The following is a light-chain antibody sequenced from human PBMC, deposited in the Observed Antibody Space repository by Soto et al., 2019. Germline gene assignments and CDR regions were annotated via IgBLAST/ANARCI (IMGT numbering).Light chain of an antibody. Sequence: EIVMTQSPAILSVSPGDRATLSCRAGQSVSNNLAWYQQKPGQTPRLVIYGASNRATGVPARFSGSGSGTDFTLTISSLQSEDFAVYYCQQRSNWPPFTFGPGTKVDIK. CDR2: GAS. CDR1: QSVSNN. CDR3: QQRSNWPPFT. V-gene: IGKV3-15*01. J-gene: IGKJ3*01.